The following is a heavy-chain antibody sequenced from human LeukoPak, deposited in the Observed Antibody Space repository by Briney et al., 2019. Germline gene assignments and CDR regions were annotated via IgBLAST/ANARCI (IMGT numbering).Heavy chain of an antibody. CDR3: ARDSKNGYNLDY. CDR1: GFIFSSYW. V-gene: IGHV3-7*03. D-gene: IGHD5-24*01. Sequence: PGGSLRLSCAASGFIFSSYWMSWVRQAPGKGLEWVANIKQDGSEKYYVNSVKGRFTISRDNAKNSLYLQMNSLRAEDTAVYYCARDSKNGYNLDYWGQGTLVTVSS. CDR2: IKQDGSEK. J-gene: IGHJ4*02.